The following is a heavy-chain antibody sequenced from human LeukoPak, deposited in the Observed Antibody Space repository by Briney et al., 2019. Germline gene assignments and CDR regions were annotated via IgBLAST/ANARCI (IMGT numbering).Heavy chain of an antibody. Sequence: SETLSLTCAVSGYSISSGYYWSWIRQPPGKGLEWIGSRYHSGSTYYNPSLKSRVTISVDTYKNQFSLKLSSVTAADTAVYYCARDGHSSSSFWFDPWGQGTLVTVSS. CDR1: GYSISSGYY. J-gene: IGHJ5*02. V-gene: IGHV4-38-2*02. D-gene: IGHD6-6*01. CDR3: ARDGHSSSSFWFDP. CDR2: RYHSGST.